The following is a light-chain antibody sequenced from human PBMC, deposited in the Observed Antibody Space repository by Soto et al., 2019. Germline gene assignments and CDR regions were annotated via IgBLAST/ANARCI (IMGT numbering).Light chain of an antibody. V-gene: IGLV3-1*01. CDR3: QAWDSSTVV. CDR2: QDS. J-gene: IGLJ2*01. CDR1: KLGNKY. Sequence: SYELTQPPSVSVSPGQTVSITCSGDKLGNKYACWYQQKPGQSPVLVIYQDSKRPSGIPERFSGSNSGNTATLNIGGTQAMDEADYYCQAWDSSTVVFGGGTKLTVL.